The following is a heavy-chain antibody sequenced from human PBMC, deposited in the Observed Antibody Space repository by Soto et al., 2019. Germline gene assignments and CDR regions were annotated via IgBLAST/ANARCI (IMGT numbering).Heavy chain of an antibody. Sequence: GGSLRLSCAASGFTFSSYAMHWVRQAPGKGLEWVAVISYDGSNKYYADSVKGRFTISRDNSKNTLYLQMNSLRAEDTAVYYCARTPQDYYDSSGSPLADYWGQGTLVTVSS. CDR2: ISYDGSNK. D-gene: IGHD3-22*01. V-gene: IGHV3-30-3*01. J-gene: IGHJ4*02. CDR1: GFTFSSYA. CDR3: ARTPQDYYDSSGSPLADY.